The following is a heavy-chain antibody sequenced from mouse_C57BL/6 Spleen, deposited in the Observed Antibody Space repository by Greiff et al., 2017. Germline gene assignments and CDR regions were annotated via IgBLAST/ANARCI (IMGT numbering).Heavy chain of an antibody. CDR2: INPSTGGT. CDR1: GYSFTGYY. V-gene: IGHV1-42*01. J-gene: IGHJ3*01. Sequence: VQLKQSGPELVKPGASVKISCKASGYSFTGYYMNWVKQSPEKSLEWIGEINPSTGGTTYNQKFKAKATLTVDKSSSTAYMQLKSLTSEDSAVYYCARRYYGSSPAWFAYWGQGTLVTVSA. D-gene: IGHD1-1*01. CDR3: ARRYYGSSPAWFAY.